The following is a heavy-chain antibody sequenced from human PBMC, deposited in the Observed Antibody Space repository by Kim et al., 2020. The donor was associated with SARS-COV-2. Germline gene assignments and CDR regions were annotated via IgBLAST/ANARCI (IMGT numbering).Heavy chain of an antibody. Sequence: SVKVSCKASGGTFSSYAISWVRQAPGQGLEWMGGIIPIFGTANYAQKFQGRVTITADESTSTAYMELSSLRSEDTAVYYCARAGDYDILTGYPRLDDFDIWGQGTMVTVSS. D-gene: IGHD3-9*01. CDR1: GGTFSSYA. V-gene: IGHV1-69*13. CDR2: IIPIFGTA. CDR3: ARAGDYDILTGYPRLDDFDI. J-gene: IGHJ3*02.